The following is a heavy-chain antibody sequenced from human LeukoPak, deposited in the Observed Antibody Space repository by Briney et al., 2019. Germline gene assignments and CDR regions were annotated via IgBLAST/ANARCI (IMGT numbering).Heavy chain of an antibody. CDR3: ARVLSSMVRGVTFDY. J-gene: IGHJ4*02. Sequence: SETVSLTCTVSGGSISSYYWSWIRQPPGKGLEWIGYIYYSGSTNYNPSLKCRVTISVDTSKNQFSLKLSSVTAADTAVYYCARVLSSMVRGVTFDYWGQGTLVTVSS. V-gene: IGHV4-59*01. CDR2: IYYSGST. CDR1: GGSISSYY. D-gene: IGHD3-10*01.